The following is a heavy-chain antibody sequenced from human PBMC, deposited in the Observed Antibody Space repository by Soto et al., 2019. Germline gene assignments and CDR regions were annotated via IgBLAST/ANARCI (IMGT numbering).Heavy chain of an antibody. Sequence: QEQLVQSGPEVKKPGASVKVSCTASGYTFTGHYIHWVRQAPGQGLEWLGWINPDSGSTNSAQRFHVWVTMTRDTSIDTAYLEVKSLKSDDAAVYYCARAPHPGAAPGPPGTCWGQGTLVTAPS. CDR2: INPDSGST. CDR3: ARAPHPGAAPGPPGTC. V-gene: IGHV1-2*04. CDR1: GYTFTGHY. D-gene: IGHD6-25*01. J-gene: IGHJ4*02.